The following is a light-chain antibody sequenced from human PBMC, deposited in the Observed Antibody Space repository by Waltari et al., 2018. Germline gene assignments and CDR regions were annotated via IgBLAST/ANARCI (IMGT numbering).Light chain of an antibody. CDR1: QNISNY. V-gene: IGKV1-39*01. Sequence: DILMTQSPSSLSASVGDRVTITCRASQNISNYLNWYQQKPGKAPKLLIYASSTLQSGVQSRFSGSGSGTDFTLTISSLQPDDFATYSCQQSYSSLWTFGQGAKVEIK. CDR3: QQSYSSLWT. CDR2: ASS. J-gene: IGKJ1*01.